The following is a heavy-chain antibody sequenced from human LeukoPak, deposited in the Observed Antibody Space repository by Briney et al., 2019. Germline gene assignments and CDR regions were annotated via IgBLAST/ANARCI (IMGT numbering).Heavy chain of an antibody. J-gene: IGHJ4*02. Sequence: PGRSLRLSCAASGFTFSSYGMHWVRQAPGKGLEWVAVIWYDGSNKYYADSVKGRFTISGDNSKNTLYLQMNSLRAEDTAVYYCARGEGVVVAVPEYWGQGTLVTVSS. D-gene: IGHD3-22*01. V-gene: IGHV3-33*01. CDR3: ARGEGVVVAVPEY. CDR2: IWYDGSNK. CDR1: GFTFSSYG.